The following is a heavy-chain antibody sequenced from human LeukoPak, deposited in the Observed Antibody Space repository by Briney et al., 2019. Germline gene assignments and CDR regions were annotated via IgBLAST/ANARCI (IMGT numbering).Heavy chain of an antibody. D-gene: IGHD6-19*01. J-gene: IGHJ3*02. CDR3: ATQRSGWSYDAFDI. Sequence: ASVKVSCKASGYTFTGYHMHWVRQAPGQGLEWMGRINPNSGGTNYAQKFQGRVTMTRDTSISTAYMELSRLRPDDTAVYYCATQRSGWSYDAFDIWGQGTMVTVSS. CDR1: GYTFTGYH. V-gene: IGHV1-2*06. CDR2: INPNSGGT.